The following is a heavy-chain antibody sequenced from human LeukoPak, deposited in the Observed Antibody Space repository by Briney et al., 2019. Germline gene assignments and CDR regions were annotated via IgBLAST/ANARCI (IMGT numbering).Heavy chain of an antibody. CDR1: GGTFSSYA. CDR2: IIPIFGTA. V-gene: IGHV1-69*05. J-gene: IGHJ4*02. Sequence: ASVKVSCKASGGTFSSYAISWVRQAPGQGLEWMGGIIPIFGTANYAQKFQGRVTITTDESTSTAYMELSSLRSEDTAVYYCARAPYYDSSGYPDDWGQGTLVTVSS. CDR3: ARAPYYDSSGYPDD. D-gene: IGHD3-22*01.